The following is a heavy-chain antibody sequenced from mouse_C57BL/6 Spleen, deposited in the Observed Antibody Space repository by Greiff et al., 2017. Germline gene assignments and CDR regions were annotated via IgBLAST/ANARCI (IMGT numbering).Heavy chain of an antibody. D-gene: IGHD1-1*01. CDR1: GFTFSDYG. J-gene: IGHJ3*01. CDR2: ISSGSSTI. Sequence: EVQLVESGGGLVKPGGSLKLSCAASGFTFSDYGMHWVRQAPEKGLEWVAYISSGSSTIYYADTVKGRFTISRDNATNTLFLQMTRLQSEDTAMYDCTRSGIYYYGSSFAYWGQGTLVTFSA. CDR3: TRSGIYYYGSSFAY. V-gene: IGHV5-17*01.